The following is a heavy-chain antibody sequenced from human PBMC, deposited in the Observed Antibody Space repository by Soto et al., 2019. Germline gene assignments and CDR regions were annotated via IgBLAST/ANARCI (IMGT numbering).Heavy chain of an antibody. Sequence: QVQLVESGGGVVQPGRSLRLSCAASGFTFSSYAMHWVRQAPGKGLEWVAVISYDGSNKYYADSVKGRFTISGDNSKNTLYLQMNSLRAEDTAVYYCARATGYHFDYWGQGTLVTVSS. D-gene: IGHD2-2*01. CDR2: ISYDGSNK. CDR3: ARATGYHFDY. CDR1: GFTFSSYA. J-gene: IGHJ4*02. V-gene: IGHV3-30-3*01.